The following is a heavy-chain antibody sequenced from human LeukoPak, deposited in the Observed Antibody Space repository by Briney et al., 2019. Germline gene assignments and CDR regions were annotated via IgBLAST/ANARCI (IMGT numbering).Heavy chain of an antibody. CDR1: GGTFSSYA. CDR2: IIPIFGTA. V-gene: IGHV1-69*13. Sequence: ASVKVSCKASGGTFSSYAISWVRQAPGQGLEWMGGIIPIFGTANYAQKFQGRVTITADESTSTAYMELSSLRSEDTAVYYCARAGQGELLPDYWGQGTLVTVPS. CDR3: ARAGQGELLPDY. D-gene: IGHD1-26*01. J-gene: IGHJ4*02.